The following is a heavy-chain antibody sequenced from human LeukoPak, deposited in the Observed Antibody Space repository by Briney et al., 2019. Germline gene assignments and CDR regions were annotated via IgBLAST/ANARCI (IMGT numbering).Heavy chain of an antibody. D-gene: IGHD1-26*01. CDR3: ARDLTVGATIALLFAY. CDR1: VFAFSNCA. CDR2: ISFDGSNK. V-gene: IGHV3-30-3*01. Sequence: PGGSLRLSCAASVFAFSNCAVHWVRQAPGKGLEWVAVISFDGSNKYYADSVKGRFTISRDNSKNTVYLQMNSLRAEDTAVYYCARDLTVGATIALLFAYWSQGPLVTVSS. J-gene: IGHJ4*02.